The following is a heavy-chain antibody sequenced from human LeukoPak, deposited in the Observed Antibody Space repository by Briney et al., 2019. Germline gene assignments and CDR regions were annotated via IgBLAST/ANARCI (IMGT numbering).Heavy chain of an antibody. Sequence: GGSLRLSCAASGFTFSTYSMNWVRQAPGKGLEWVSVMYSGGSTYYADSVKGRFTISRDNSKNTLYLQMNSLRAEDTAVYYCAGHCSGGSCYGGLFDYWGQGTLVTVSS. CDR3: AGHCSGGSCYGGLFDY. V-gene: IGHV3-66*04. CDR2: MYSGGST. D-gene: IGHD2-15*01. CDR1: GFTFSTYS. J-gene: IGHJ4*02.